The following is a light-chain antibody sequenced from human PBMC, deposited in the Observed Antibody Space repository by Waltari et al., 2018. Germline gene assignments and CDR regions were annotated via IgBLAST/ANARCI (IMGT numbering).Light chain of an antibody. CDR3: QQYGSSPYT. CDR2: GAS. J-gene: IGKJ2*01. Sequence: EIVLTQSPGTLSLSPGERATLSCRASQSVSSSYLAWYQQKPGQAPGLLIYGASSRATGIPDRFSGSGSGTDFTLTISRLEPEDFALYYCQQYGSSPYTFGQGTKLEIK. CDR1: QSVSSSY. V-gene: IGKV3-20*01.